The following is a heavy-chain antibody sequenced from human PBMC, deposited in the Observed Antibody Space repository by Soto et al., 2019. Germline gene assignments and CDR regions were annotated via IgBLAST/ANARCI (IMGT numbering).Heavy chain of an antibody. V-gene: IGHV1-3*01. CDR1: GKIFSNYA. D-gene: IGHD3-22*01. CDR3: SGSSGYQTYFDY. J-gene: IGHJ4*02. Sequence: GASVKVSCKASGKIFSNYAIHWVRQAPGQRLEWMGWINVGRGNLKYSERFQGKVTLTRDGSASTAFMELNSLTFEDTAVYYCSGSSGYQTYFDYWGQGTLVTVSS. CDR2: INVGRGNL.